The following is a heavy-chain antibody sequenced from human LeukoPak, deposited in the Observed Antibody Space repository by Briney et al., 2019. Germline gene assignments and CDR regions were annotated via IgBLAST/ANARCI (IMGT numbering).Heavy chain of an antibody. D-gene: IGHD6-13*01. CDR3: AKSFGPVIAAAGTGAD. CDR2: ISGSGTNT. CDR1: GFTFSSYA. V-gene: IGHV3-23*01. J-gene: IGHJ4*02. Sequence: GGSLRLSCAASGFTFSSYAMTWVRHAPGKGLEWVSVISGSGTNTDYADSVKGRFTISRDNSKNTLYLQMNSLRAEDTAVYYCAKSFGPVIAAAGTGADWGQGTLVTVSS.